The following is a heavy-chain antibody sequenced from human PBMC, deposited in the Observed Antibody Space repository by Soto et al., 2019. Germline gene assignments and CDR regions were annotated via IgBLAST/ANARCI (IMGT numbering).Heavy chain of an antibody. CDR1: GFTFNSYA. CDR2: VSGLGASS. J-gene: IGHJ4*02. Sequence: EVQLLESGGGLVQPGGSLRLSCAASGFTFNSYAMSWVRQAPGKGLEWVSAVSGLGASSYYADSVRGRFTISRDNSNNTLFLQMNSLRAEDTAMYYCAKGSEWLVTWDFDYWGQGTLVTVSS. D-gene: IGHD6-19*01. CDR3: AKGSEWLVTWDFDY. V-gene: IGHV3-23*01.